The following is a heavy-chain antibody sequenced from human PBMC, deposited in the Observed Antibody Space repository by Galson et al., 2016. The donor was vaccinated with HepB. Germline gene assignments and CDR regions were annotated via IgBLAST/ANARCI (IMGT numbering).Heavy chain of an antibody. CDR2: IKQDGSEK. J-gene: IGHJ4*02. CDR1: GFTFRSYG. D-gene: IGHD4-17*01. V-gene: IGHV3-30*18. Sequence: SLRLSCAASGFTFRSYGMHWVRQAPGKGLEWVAGIKQDGSEKYYVDSVKGRFTISRDNSKNTLYLQMNSLRAEDTAVYYCAKTVRMTTVTGFDYWGQGTLVTVSS. CDR3: AKTVRMTTVTGFDY.